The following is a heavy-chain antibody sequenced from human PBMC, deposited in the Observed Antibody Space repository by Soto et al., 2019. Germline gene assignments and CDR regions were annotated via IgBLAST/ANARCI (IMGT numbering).Heavy chain of an antibody. D-gene: IGHD4-17*01. V-gene: IGHV1-3*01. J-gene: IGHJ6*03. CDR2: INAGNGNT. CDR3: AREDHGDYAVFSYYYMDV. CDR1: GYTFTSYA. Sequence: ASVKVSCKASGYTFTSYAMHWVRQAPGQRLEWMGWINAGNGNTKYSQKFQGRVTITRDTSASTAYMGLSSLRSEDTAVYYCAREDHGDYAVFSYYYMDVWGKGTTVTVSS.